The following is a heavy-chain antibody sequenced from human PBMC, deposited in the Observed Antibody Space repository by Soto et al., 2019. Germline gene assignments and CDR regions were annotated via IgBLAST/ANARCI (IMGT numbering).Heavy chain of an antibody. D-gene: IGHD3-16*01. V-gene: IGHV3-30*18. J-gene: IGHJ3*02. CDR2: ISYDGSNK. Sequence: GGSLRLSCAASGFTFSSYGMHWFRQAPGKGLEWVAVISYDGSNKYYADSVKGRFTISRDNSKNTLYLQMNGLRAEDTAVYYCAKDPPWGTSAFEIWGQGTMVTVSS. CDR3: AKDPPWGTSAFEI. CDR1: GFTFSSYG.